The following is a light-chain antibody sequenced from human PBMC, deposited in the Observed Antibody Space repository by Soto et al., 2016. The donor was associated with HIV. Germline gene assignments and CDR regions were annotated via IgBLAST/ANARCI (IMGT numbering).Light chain of an antibody. V-gene: IGKV1-39*01. CDR2: AAS. CDR3: QQSYNTPLT. CDR1: QSITDY. Sequence: DIQLTQSPSSLSASVGDRVTITCRTSQSITDYLNWYQQKPGRAPKLLIYAASSLQSGVPARLSGSGSGTDFTLTISSLQPEDFATYFCQQSYNTPLTFGGGTKVEI. J-gene: IGKJ4*01.